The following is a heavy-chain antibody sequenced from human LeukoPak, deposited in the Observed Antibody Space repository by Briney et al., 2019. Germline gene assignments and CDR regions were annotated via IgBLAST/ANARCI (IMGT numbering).Heavy chain of an antibody. CDR1: GDSIRSASYY. D-gene: IGHD6-6*01. CDR2: FYTSENT. Sequence: SETLSLTCTVSGDSIRSASYYWSWIRQPAGKGLEWIGRFYTSENTNYNPSLKSRVTISVDTSKNQFSLKLSSVTAADTAVYYCARGVIAARRVEYYYYYMDVWGKGTTVTVSS. CDR3: ARGVIAARRVEYYYYYMDV. J-gene: IGHJ6*03. V-gene: IGHV4-61*02.